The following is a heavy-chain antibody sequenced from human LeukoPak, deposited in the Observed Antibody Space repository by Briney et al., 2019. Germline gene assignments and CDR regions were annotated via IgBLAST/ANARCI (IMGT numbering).Heavy chain of an antibody. V-gene: IGHV4-59*01. CDR1: GGSINSYY. CDR2: IYYSGST. Sequence: SETLSLTCTVSGGSINSYYWSWIRQPPGKGLQWIGCIYYSGSTNYNPSLKSRVTISVDTSKNQFSLKLSSVTAADTAVYYCARVTGYMIEDYFDYWGQGTLVTVSS. D-gene: IGHD3-22*01. CDR3: ARVTGYMIEDYFDY. J-gene: IGHJ4*02.